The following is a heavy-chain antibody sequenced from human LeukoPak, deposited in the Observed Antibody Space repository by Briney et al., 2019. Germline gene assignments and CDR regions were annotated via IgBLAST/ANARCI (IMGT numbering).Heavy chain of an antibody. CDR3: AREHWSQESNSWYPSHLDH. Sequence: PSETLSLTCTVSGGSISSSSYYWGWIRQPPGKGLEWIGSIYYSGSTYYNPSLKSRVTISVDTSKNQFSLKLSSVTAADTAVYYCAREHWSQESNSWYPSHLDHWGQGILVTVSS. CDR2: IYYSGST. CDR1: GGSISSSSYY. J-gene: IGHJ4*02. V-gene: IGHV4-39*02. D-gene: IGHD6-13*01.